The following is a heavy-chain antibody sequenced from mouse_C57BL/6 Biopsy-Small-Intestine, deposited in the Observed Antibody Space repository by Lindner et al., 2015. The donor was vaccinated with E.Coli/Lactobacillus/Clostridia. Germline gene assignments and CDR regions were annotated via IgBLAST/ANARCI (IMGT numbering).Heavy chain of an antibody. CDR3: ARRIYNDYPYTMDY. D-gene: IGHD2-4*01. V-gene: IGHV1-81*01. Sequence: VQLQESGAELARPGASVKLSCKASSYTFTTYGTSWVKQRTGQGLEWIGEIYPRSGNTYHNEKFKGKATLTADKSSSTAYMELRNLTSEDSAVYFCARRIYNDYPYTMDYWGQGTSVTVSS. CDR1: SYTFTTYG. J-gene: IGHJ4*01. CDR2: IYPRSGNT.